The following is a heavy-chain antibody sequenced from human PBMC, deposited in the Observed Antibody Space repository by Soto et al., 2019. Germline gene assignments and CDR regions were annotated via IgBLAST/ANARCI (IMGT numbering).Heavy chain of an antibody. D-gene: IGHD2-21*01. CDR2: LNEDGTST. Sequence: PGGSMRLWYAAFGFRFSGFGVHWVLQTTGKGLVWVSRLNEDGTSTNYADSLKGRFTISRDNAKNTRYLQMNSLRPEDTAVYYYVEEKVPIPYYGMDVWGQGATVTVSS. V-gene: IGHV3-74*01. CDR1: GFRFSGFG. J-gene: IGHJ6*02. CDR3: VEEKVPIPYYGMDV.